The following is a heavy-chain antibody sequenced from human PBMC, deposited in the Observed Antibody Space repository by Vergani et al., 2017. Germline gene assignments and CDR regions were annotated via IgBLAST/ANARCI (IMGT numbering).Heavy chain of an antibody. J-gene: IGHJ6*03. CDR1: GFTSDDYA. Sequence: EVQLVESGGGLVQPGRSLRLSCAASGFTSDDYAMHWVRQAPGKGLEWVSGISWNSGSIGYADSVKGRFTISRDNAKNSLYLQMNSLRAEDTALYYCAKDISSTRFCYMDVWGKGTTVTVSS. V-gene: IGHV3-9*02. CDR3: AKDISSTRFCYMDV. D-gene: IGHD2-2*01. CDR2: ISWNSGSI.